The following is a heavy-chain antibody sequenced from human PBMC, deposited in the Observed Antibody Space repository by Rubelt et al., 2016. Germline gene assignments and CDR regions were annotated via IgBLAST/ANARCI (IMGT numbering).Heavy chain of an antibody. CDR3: ARMMSMTTVTTSYYYGMDV. V-gene: IGHV3-23*01. Sequence: GRSLRLSCAASGFTFSSYAMSWVRQAPGKGLEWVLVISGSGGSTYYAESVKGRFTISRDNSKNTLYLQMKSLRAEDTAVYYCARMMSMTTVTTSYYYGMDVWGQGTTVTVSS. D-gene: IGHD4-17*01. J-gene: IGHJ6*02. CDR1: GFTFSSYA. CDR2: ISGSGGST.